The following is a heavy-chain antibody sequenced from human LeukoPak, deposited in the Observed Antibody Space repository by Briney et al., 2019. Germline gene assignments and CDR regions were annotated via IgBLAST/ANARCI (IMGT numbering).Heavy chain of an antibody. V-gene: IGHV4-39*07. Sequence: SETLSLTCSVSGGSITSRDFYWGWIRQSPGKGLEWIGSIYYRGTTYYTPSLKSRVTMSVDTSKNQFFLSLTSVTAADTAVYYCARDRGVYMGGDNDFDVWGQGTMVSVSS. D-gene: IGHD2-8*02. CDR3: ARDRGVYMGGDNDFDV. CDR2: IYYRGTT. J-gene: IGHJ3*01. CDR1: GGSITSRDFY.